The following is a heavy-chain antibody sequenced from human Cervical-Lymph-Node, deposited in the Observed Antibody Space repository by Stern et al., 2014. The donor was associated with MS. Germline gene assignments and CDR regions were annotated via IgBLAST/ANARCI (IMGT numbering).Heavy chain of an antibody. J-gene: IGHJ3*02. Sequence: EMQLVESGGGLVQPGGSLRLSCAASGFTFSDHYMDWVRQAPGKGLEWVGRTRNKANSYTTEYAASVKGRFTISRDDSKNSLYLQMNSLKTEDTAVYYCAVWSGYYSDAFDIWGQGTMVTVSS. CDR2: TRNKANSYTT. V-gene: IGHV3-72*01. CDR1: GFTFSDHY. D-gene: IGHD3-3*01. CDR3: AVWSGYYSDAFDI.